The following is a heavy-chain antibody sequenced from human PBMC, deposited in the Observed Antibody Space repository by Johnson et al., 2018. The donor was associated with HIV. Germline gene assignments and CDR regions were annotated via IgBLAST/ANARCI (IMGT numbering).Heavy chain of an antibody. D-gene: IGHD2-8*01. Sequence: EVQLVVSGGGVERPGGSLRLSCAAAGFTFDDYDMSWVRQAPGKGLEWVSGISWNGCSAAYADSVNGRFTISRDNAKKSLYLQMNTLRVEDTAVYYCARDNIVLMVGGAFDIWGQGTMVTVSS. V-gene: IGHV3-20*04. J-gene: IGHJ3*02. CDR3: ARDNIVLMVGGAFDI. CDR2: ISWNGCSA. CDR1: GFTFDDYD.